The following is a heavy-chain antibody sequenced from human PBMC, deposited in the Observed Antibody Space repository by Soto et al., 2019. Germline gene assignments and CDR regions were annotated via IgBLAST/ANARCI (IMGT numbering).Heavy chain of an antibody. Sequence: TSETLSLTCTVSGGSISSGGYYWSWIRQHPGKGLEWIGYIYYSGSTNYNPSLKSRVTISVDTSKNQFSLKLSSVTAADTAVYYCARGSSAAAPHYYFDYWGQGTLVTVSS. V-gene: IGHV4-61*08. J-gene: IGHJ4*02. CDR3: ARGSSAAAPHYYFDY. CDR1: GGSISSGGYY. D-gene: IGHD2-15*01. CDR2: IYYSGST.